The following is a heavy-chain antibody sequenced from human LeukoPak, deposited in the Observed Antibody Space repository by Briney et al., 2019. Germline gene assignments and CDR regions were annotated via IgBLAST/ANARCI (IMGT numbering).Heavy chain of an antibody. Sequence: GGSLRLSCAASGFTFSDCYMSWIRQAPGKGLEWVSYISGSGPTIFYADSVKGRFTISRDNVKNSLYLQMNSLRAEDTAVYYCARDFCSSGSCHEDYWGQGTLVTVSS. CDR2: ISGSGPTI. CDR3: ARDFCSSGSCHEDY. CDR1: GFTFSDCY. V-gene: IGHV3-11*01. D-gene: IGHD2-15*01. J-gene: IGHJ4*02.